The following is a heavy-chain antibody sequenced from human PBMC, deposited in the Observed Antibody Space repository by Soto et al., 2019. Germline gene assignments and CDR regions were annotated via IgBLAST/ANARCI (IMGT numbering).Heavy chain of an antibody. J-gene: IGHJ4*02. D-gene: IGHD1-1*01. CDR3: ARTTSPGYFDS. V-gene: IGHV3-7*05. CDR2: IKQDGSEK. Sequence: EVQLVESGGGLVQPGGSLRLSCAASGFPFSSHWMTWVRQAPGKGLEWVAYIKQDGSEKYYVDSVMGRFTMSRDNTQSSLSLQMNTLRVEDSAVYYCARTTSPGYFDSWGQGNLVTVSS. CDR1: GFPFSSHW.